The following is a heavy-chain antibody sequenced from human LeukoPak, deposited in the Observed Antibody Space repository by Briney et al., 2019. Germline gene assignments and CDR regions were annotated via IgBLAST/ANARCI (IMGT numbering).Heavy chain of an antibody. CDR3: ARDLYSGYDAFDY. V-gene: IGHV3-21*01. Sequence: KTGGSLRLSCAASGFTFSSYSMNWVRQAPGKGLEWVPSISSSSSYIYYADSVKGRFTISRDNAKNSLYLQMNSLRAEDTAVYYCARDLYSGYDAFDYWGQGTLVTVSS. CDR2: ISSSSSYI. D-gene: IGHD5-12*01. J-gene: IGHJ4*02. CDR1: GFTFSSYS.